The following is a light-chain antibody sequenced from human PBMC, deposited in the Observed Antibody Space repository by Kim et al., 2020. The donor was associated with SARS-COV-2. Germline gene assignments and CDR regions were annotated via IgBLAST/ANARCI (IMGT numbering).Light chain of an antibody. J-gene: IGKJ1*01. CDR1: QDINNY. CDR3: QQYYNNPQ. Sequence: AIRITQSPSSFSASTGDRVTITCRANQDINNYLAWYQQKPGGAPKLLIYAASTLQSGVPSRFSGSGSGTTFTLTISGLQSEDFATYFCQQYYNNPQFGQGTKVQIK. CDR2: AAS. V-gene: IGKV1-8*01.